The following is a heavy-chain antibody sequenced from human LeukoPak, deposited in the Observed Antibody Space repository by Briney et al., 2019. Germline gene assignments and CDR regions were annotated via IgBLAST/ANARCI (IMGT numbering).Heavy chain of an antibody. D-gene: IGHD5-24*01. Sequence: GASVTVSLKASGYTFSGYYMHWLGQAPAKGLAWMGWINHNGGVTNYAQKFQGRVTMTRDTSISTAYMELSRLRSDDTAVYYCARDGGDGYNFYYWGQGTLVTVSS. CDR2: INHNGGVT. CDR1: GYTFSGYY. V-gene: IGHV1-2*02. CDR3: ARDGGDGYNFYY. J-gene: IGHJ4*02.